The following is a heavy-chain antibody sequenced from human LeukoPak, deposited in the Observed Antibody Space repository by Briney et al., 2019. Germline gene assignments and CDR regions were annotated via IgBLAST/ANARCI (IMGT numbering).Heavy chain of an antibody. CDR2: IWHDGSHK. J-gene: IGHJ4*02. CDR1: GFAFNTYA. CDR3: ARYIFGSGSYPDF. Sequence: GRSLRLSCAASGFAFNTYAMHWVRQAPGQGLEWVALIWHDGSHKFYSNSVRGQFTISRDNSKNTVSLQMNNLRPEDTAVYYCARYIFGSGSYPDFWGQGTLVTVSS. V-gene: IGHV3-33*01. D-gene: IGHD3-10*01.